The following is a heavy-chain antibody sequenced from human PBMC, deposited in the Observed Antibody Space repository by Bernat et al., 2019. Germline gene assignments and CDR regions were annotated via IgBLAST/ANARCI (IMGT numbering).Heavy chain of an antibody. CDR2: ISYDGSNK. D-gene: IGHD3-3*01. V-gene: IGHV3-30*03. CDR1: GFTFSSYG. CDR3: ARAPAIFGVVAYYFDY. Sequence: QVQLVESGGGVVQPGRSLRLSCAASGFTFSSYGMHWVRQAPGKGLEWVAVISYDGSNKYYADYVKGRFTISRDNSKNTLYLQMNSLRAEDTAVYYCARAPAIFGVVAYYFDYWGQGTLVTVSS. J-gene: IGHJ4*02.